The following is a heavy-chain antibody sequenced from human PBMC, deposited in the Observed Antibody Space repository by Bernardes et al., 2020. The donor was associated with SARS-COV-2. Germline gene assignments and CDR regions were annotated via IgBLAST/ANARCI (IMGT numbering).Heavy chain of an antibody. Sequence: SETLSLTCTVSGGSISSYYWSWIRQPPGKGLEWIGYIYYSGSTNYNPSLKSRVTISVDTSKNQFSLKLSSVTAADTAVYYCARLTYYYDSSGSTGGAFDIWGQGTMVTVSS. CDR2: IYYSGST. V-gene: IGHV4-59*01. CDR3: ARLTYYYDSSGSTGGAFDI. D-gene: IGHD3-22*01. CDR1: GGSISSYY. J-gene: IGHJ3*02.